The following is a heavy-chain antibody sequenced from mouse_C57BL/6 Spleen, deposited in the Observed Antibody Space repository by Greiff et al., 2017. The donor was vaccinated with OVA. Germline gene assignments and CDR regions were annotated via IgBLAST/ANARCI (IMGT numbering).Heavy chain of an antibody. CDR3: ARSYYVYWYFDV. CDR1: GYTFTDYN. D-gene: IGHD2-10*01. J-gene: IGHJ1*03. CDR2: INPNNGGT. V-gene: IGHV1-22*01. Sequence: EVQLQQSGPELVKPGASVKMSCKASGYTFTDYNMHWVKQSHGKSLEWIGYINPNNGGTSYNQKFKGKATLTVNKSSSTAYMELRSLTSEDSAVYYCARSYYVYWYFDVWGTGTTVTVSS.